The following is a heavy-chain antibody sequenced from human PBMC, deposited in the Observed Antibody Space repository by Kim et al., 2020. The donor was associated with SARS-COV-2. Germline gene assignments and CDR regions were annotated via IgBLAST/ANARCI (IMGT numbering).Heavy chain of an antibody. Sequence: STPSLTSRVTISVDTSKNQFSLKLSSVTAADTAVYYCARHVKLWFGEFDPWGQGTLVTVSS. V-gene: IGHV4-59*08. CDR3: ARHVKLWFGEFDP. J-gene: IGHJ5*02. D-gene: IGHD3-10*01.